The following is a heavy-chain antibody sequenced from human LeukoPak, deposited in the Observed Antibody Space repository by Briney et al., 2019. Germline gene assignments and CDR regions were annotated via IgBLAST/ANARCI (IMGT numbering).Heavy chain of an antibody. CDR3: ARGRWVYDFWSGHYIYYFDY. J-gene: IGHJ4*02. CDR1: GGSFSGGY. V-gene: IGHV4-34*01. Sequence: SETLSLTCAVYGGSFSGGYWSWLRQPPGKGLEWVGEINNSGSTNYNPSLKSRVTISVDTSKNQFSLKLSSVTAADTAVYYCARGRWVYDFWSGHYIYYFDYWGQGTLLTVSS. D-gene: IGHD3-3*01. CDR2: INNSGST.